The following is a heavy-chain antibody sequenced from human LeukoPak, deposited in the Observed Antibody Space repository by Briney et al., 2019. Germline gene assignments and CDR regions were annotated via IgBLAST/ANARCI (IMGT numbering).Heavy chain of an antibody. V-gene: IGHV5-51*01. CDR1: GYSFGYIFSTYW. Sequence: GKPLKIACQGSGYSFGYIFSTYWIGWVRQMPGNGLEWVAIIFPGDSDTRYSPSFQGQVTISADKSISTAYLEWSSLKASDTAMYYCARPGVPGSSFSAFDIWGQGTLVTVS. D-gene: IGHD2-2*01. J-gene: IGHJ3*02. CDR2: IFPGDSDT. CDR3: ARPGVPGSSFSAFDI.